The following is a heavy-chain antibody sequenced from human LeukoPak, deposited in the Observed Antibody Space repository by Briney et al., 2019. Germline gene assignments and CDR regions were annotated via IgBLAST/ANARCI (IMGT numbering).Heavy chain of an antibody. Sequence: GGSLRLSCAASGFTFSTYNMNWVRQAPGKGLEWVASINEDGSGKFSVGSVKDRITISRDNTRNSLDLQINSLTVEDTAIYYCARDDGDVWGTGTTVTVSS. CDR1: GFTFSTYN. CDR3: ARDDGDV. CDR2: INEDGSGK. V-gene: IGHV3-7*01. J-gene: IGHJ6*04.